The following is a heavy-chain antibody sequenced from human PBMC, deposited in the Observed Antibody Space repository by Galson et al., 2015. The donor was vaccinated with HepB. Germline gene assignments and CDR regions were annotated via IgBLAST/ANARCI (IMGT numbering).Heavy chain of an antibody. CDR3: ARVIGDDGGNPPFYGMDV. Sequence: SLRLSCAASGFTFSTYCMNWVRQAPGKGLEWVSYISRSSSTIYYADSVKGRFTVSRDNAKNSLYLQMKSLRAEDTAVYHCARVIGDDGGNPPFYGMDVWGQGTTVTVSS. CDR1: GFTFSTYC. D-gene: IGHD4-23*01. J-gene: IGHJ6*02. V-gene: IGHV3-48*01. CDR2: ISRSSSTI.